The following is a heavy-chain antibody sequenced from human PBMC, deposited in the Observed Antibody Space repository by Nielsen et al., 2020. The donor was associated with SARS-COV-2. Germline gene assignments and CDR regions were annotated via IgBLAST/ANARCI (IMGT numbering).Heavy chain of an antibody. Sequence: ASVKVSCKGSGFTFSRHDHGITWVRQAPGPGLEWMGWVSAYNGNTNNAQKFQGRVTMTIDTSTSTAYVELRSLRSDVTAVYYCATGLGSGYYNYWGQGSLVTVSS. V-gene: IGHV1-18*04. CDR1: GFTFSRHD. D-gene: IGHD6-25*01. CDR2: VSAYNGNT. J-gene: IGHJ4*02. CDR3: ATGLGSGYYNY.